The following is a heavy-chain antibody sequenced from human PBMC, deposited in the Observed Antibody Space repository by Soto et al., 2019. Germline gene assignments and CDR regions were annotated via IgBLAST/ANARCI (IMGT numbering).Heavy chain of an antibody. CDR2: ISGSGGST. D-gene: IGHD3-3*01. J-gene: IGHJ3*02. CDR3: AKDRYYDFWSGYKEYPNRAFDI. V-gene: IGHV3-23*01. Sequence: GGSLRLSCAASGFTFSSYAMSWVRQAPGKGLEWVSAISGSGGSTYYADSVKGRFTISRDNSKNTLYLQMNSLRAEDTAVYYCAKDRYYDFWSGYKEYPNRAFDIWGQGTMVTV. CDR1: GFTFSSYA.